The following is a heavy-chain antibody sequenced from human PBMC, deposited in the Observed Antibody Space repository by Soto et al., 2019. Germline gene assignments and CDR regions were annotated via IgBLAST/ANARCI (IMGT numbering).Heavy chain of an antibody. J-gene: IGHJ6*02. D-gene: IGHD4-17*01. CDR1: GYTFTSYD. CDR2: MNPNSGNT. Sequence: ASVKVSCKASGYTFTSYDINWVRQATGQGLEWMGWMNPNSGNTGYAQKFQGRVTMTRNTSISTAYMELNSLRAEDTAVYYCARGDTMTTLHYYYGMDVWGQGATVTVSS. V-gene: IGHV1-8*01. CDR3: ARGDTMTTLHYYYGMDV.